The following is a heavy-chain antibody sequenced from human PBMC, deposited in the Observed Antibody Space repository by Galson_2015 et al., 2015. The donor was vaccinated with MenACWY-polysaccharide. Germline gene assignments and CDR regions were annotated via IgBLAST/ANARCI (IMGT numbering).Heavy chain of an antibody. CDR3: ARDIQAGPTPTGALDI. J-gene: IGHJ3*02. Sequence: SLRLSCAASGFIFDDHAMHWVRQAPGKGLEWVSSISWDSGKIAYADSVKGRFTISRDNAKNFLYLQINSLRAEDTAFYYCARDIQAGPTPTGALDIWGQGTLVTVSS. V-gene: IGHV3-9*01. CDR2: ISWDSGKI. D-gene: IGHD3-9*01. CDR1: GFIFDDHA.